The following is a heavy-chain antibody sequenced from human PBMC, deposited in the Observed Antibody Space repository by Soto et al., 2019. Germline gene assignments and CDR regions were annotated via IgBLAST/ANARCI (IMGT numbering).Heavy chain of an antibody. V-gene: IGHV1-69*01. CDR3: ARSQGSSTSLEIYYYYYYGMDV. Sequence: QVQLVQSVAEVKKPGSSVKVSCKASGGTFSSYAISWVRQAPGQGLEWMGGIIPIPGTANYAQKFQGRVTITADESTSTAYRELSSLRSEDTAVYYCARSQGSSTSLEIYYYYYYGMDVWGQGTTVTVSS. D-gene: IGHD2-2*01. CDR2: IIPIPGTA. J-gene: IGHJ6*02. CDR1: GGTFSSYA.